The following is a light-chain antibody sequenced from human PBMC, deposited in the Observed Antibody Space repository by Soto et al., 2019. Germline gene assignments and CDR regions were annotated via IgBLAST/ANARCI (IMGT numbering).Light chain of an antibody. CDR3: QQYDTSPLT. J-gene: IGKJ4*01. Sequence: EIVLTQSPGTLSLSPGERATLSCRASQSVSSSYLAWYQHKPGQAPRLFIYGASSRATGIPDRFSGSGSGTDFTLTINRLEPEDFAVYYCQQYDTSPLTFGGGTKVEIK. CDR2: GAS. V-gene: IGKV3-20*01. CDR1: QSVSSSY.